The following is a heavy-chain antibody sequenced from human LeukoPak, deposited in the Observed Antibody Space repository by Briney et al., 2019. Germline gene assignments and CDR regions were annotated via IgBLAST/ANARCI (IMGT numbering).Heavy chain of an antibody. Sequence: GRSLRLSCTASGFTFSSYAMHWVRQAPGKGLEWVAVISYDGSNKYYADSVKGRFTISRDNSKNTLYLQMNSLRAEDTAVYYCARGHSDFWSGYSPYYYYYGMDVWGQGTTVTVS. V-gene: IGHV3-30-3*01. J-gene: IGHJ6*02. CDR3: ARGHSDFWSGYSPYYYYYGMDV. D-gene: IGHD3-3*01. CDR2: ISYDGSNK. CDR1: GFTFSSYA.